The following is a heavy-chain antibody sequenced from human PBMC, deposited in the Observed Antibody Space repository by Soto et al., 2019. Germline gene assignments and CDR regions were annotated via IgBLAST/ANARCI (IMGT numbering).Heavy chain of an antibody. V-gene: IGHV4-59*08. Sequence: QVQLQESGPGLLKPSETLSLTCTVSGDSITAYYSSWIRQTPGKGLEWIGYIYHAGNTNYNPSLGSRVTMSVDTSRNRFSLRLKSVTAADTAIYYCARLNYYFHYWGQGTQVTVSS. J-gene: IGHJ4*02. CDR1: GDSITAYY. CDR2: IYHAGNT. CDR3: ARLNYYFHY.